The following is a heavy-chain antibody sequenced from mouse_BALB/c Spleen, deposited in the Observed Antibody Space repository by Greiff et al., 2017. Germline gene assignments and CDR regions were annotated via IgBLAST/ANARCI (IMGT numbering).Heavy chain of an antibody. J-gene: IGHJ4*01. Sequence: VQLQQSGGDLVKPGGSLKLSCAASGFTFSSYGMSWVRQTPDKRLEWVATISSGGSYTYYPDSVKGRFTISRDNAKNTLYLQMSSLKSEDTAMYYCAKVGLPYAMDYWGQGTSVTVSS. CDR1: GFTFSSYG. V-gene: IGHV5-6*01. CDR2: ISSGGSYT. D-gene: IGHD2-4*01. CDR3: AKVGLPYAMDY.